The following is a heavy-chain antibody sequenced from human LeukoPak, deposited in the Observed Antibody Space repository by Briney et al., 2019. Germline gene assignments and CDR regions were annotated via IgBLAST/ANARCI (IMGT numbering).Heavy chain of an antibody. CDR1: GFTFSSYA. V-gene: IGHV3-23*01. CDR2: ISGSGGST. Sequence: GGSLRLSCAASGFTFSSYAMSWVSQAPGKGLEWVSAISGSGGSTYYADSVKGRFTISRDNSKNTLYLQMNSLRAEDTAVYYCAKSTSFSSSGYPFDYWGQGTLVTVSS. J-gene: IGHJ4*02. D-gene: IGHD6-6*01. CDR3: AKSTSFSSSGYPFDY.